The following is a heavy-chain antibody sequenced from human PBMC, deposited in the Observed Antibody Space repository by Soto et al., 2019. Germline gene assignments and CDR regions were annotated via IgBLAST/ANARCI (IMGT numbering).Heavy chain of an antibody. Sequence: PGGSLRLPWAASGCTVSSHYISRVRQAPGKGLEWVSYISSSSSTIYYADSVKGRFTISRDNAKNTMSLQMNGLRAEETAVYYCAKAERAYILGGLGSWGQGILVTVSS. J-gene: IGHJ4*02. CDR2: ISSSSSTI. V-gene: IGHV3-48*01. CDR1: GCTVSSHY. CDR3: AKAERAYILGGLGS. D-gene: IGHD1-20*01.